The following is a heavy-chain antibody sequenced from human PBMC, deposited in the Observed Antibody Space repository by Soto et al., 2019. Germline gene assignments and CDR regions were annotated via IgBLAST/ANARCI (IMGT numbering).Heavy chain of an antibody. CDR3: AKEAIVVVPAAQNNYYYYYVIDV. J-gene: IGHJ6*02. Sequence: QVQLVESGGGVVQPGRSLRLSCAASGFTFSSYGMNWVRQAPGKGLEWVAVISHDGSNKYYVDSVKGRFTIYRYNSNNTLYLHINSLGVEDTAVYYCAKEAIVVVPAAQNNYYYYYVIDVWGQGTTVTVSS. CDR1: GFTFSSYG. V-gene: IGHV3-30*18. CDR2: ISHDGSNK. D-gene: IGHD2-2*01.